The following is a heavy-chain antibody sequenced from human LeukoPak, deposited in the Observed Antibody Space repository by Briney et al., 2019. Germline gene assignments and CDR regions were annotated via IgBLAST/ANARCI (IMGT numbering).Heavy chain of an antibody. J-gene: IGHJ4*02. CDR2: INEDGSEK. V-gene: IGHV3-7*01. CDR3: ARSGSFWGSYYFDY. D-gene: IGHD3-16*01. Sequence: GGSLRLSCAASGFTFSSYWMSWVRQAPGKGLEWVANINEDGSEKYYVDSVKGRFTISRDNAKNSLYLQMNSLRAEDTAVYYCARSGSFWGSYYFDYWGQGTLVTVSS. CDR1: GFTFSSYW.